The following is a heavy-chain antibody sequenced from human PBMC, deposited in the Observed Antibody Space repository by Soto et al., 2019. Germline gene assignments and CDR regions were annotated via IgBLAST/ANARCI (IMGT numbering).Heavy chain of an antibody. D-gene: IGHD3-3*01. CDR3: ARGRTYYDFWSSYYDAFDI. J-gene: IGHJ3*02. V-gene: IGHV3-21*01. CDR1: GFTFSSYS. CDR2: ISRSSSYI. Sequence: GGSLRLSCAASGFTFSSYSMNWVRQAPGKGLEWVSSISRSSSYIYSADSVKGRFTISRDNAKNSLYLHMNSLRAEDTAVYYCARGRTYYDFWSSYYDAFDIWGKGTMVTVSS.